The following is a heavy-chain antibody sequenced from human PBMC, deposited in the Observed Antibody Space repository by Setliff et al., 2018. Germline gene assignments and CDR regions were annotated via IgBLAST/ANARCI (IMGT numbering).Heavy chain of an antibody. V-gene: IGHV3-23*01. J-gene: IGHJ6*02. CDR2: FTHSGVT. CDR3: TTSPISSGWHSNFDYNMDV. Sequence: PGGSLRLSCAASVSVFSRFDMSWVRQAPGKGLEWVSVFTHSGVTDHAAPVKGRFTVSRDDSISTLYLQMNSLKTEDTAVYYCTTSPISSGWHSNFDYNMDVWGQGTTVTVSS. CDR1: VSVFSRFD. D-gene: IGHD6-19*01.